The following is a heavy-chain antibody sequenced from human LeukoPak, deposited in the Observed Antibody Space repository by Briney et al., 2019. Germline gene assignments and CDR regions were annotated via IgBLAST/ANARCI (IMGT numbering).Heavy chain of an antibody. V-gene: IGHV3-66*01. D-gene: IGHD3-22*01. J-gene: IGHJ3*02. Sequence: GGSLRLSCAASGFTVSSNYMSWVRQAPGKGLEWVSVIYSGGSTYYADSVKGRFTISRDNSKNTLYLQMNSLRAEDTAVYYCAKEDPTYDDSSGQATLGAFDIWGQGTMVTVSS. CDR2: IYSGGST. CDR1: GFTVSSNY. CDR3: AKEDPTYDDSSGQATLGAFDI.